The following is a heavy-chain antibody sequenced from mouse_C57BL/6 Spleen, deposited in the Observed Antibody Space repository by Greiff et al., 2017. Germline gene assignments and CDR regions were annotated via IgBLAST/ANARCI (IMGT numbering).Heavy chain of an antibody. CDR2: ISSGGSYT. D-gene: IGHD2-2*01. CDR3: ERRDGYEREGFDY. CDR1: GFTFSSYG. V-gene: IGHV5-6*02. J-gene: IGHJ2*01. Sequence: EVKVVESGGDLVNPGGSLKLSCAASGFTFSSYGMSWVRQTPDKRLEWVATISSGGSYTYYPDRVTGRFTISRDNAKYTLYLQLSSLKSEDKAMYYCERRDGYEREGFDYWGQGTTLTVSS.